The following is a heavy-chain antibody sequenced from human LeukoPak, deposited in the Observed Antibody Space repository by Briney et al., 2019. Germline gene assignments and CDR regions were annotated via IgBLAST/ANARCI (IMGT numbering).Heavy chain of an antibody. J-gene: IGHJ4*02. V-gene: IGHV1-2*02. D-gene: IGHD5-18*01. CDR3: AGGEYSYGAFDY. Sequence: ASVKVSCKASGYTFTAYLMHWVRQAPGQGLEWVGWINSNGGGTSYAQKYQGRVTMTRDTSINTAYMELSSLKSDDTAVYYCAGGEYSYGAFDYWGQGTLVTVSS. CDR2: INSNGGGT. CDR1: GYTFTAYL.